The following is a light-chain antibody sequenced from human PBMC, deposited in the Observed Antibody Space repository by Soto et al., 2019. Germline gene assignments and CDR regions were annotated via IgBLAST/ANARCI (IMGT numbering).Light chain of an antibody. V-gene: IGKV1-9*01. CDR1: EDISSY. J-gene: IGKJ5*01. Sequence: IQLTQSPSSLSASVGDRVTFTCRASEDISSYLVWYQQKPGAAPKLLIYAASALHSGVPSRFRGSGSGTDFTLTISSLHPEDFDVYFCQQFKNYPITFGQETRLQIK. CDR2: AAS. CDR3: QQFKNYPIT.